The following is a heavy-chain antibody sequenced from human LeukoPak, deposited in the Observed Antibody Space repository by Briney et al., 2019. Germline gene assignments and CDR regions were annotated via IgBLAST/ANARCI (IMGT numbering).Heavy chain of an antibody. CDR1: GGSISSYY. J-gene: IGHJ6*03. D-gene: IGHD1-26*01. Sequence: SETLSLTCTVSGGSISSYYWSWIRQPAGKGLEWIGRIYTSGSTNYNPSLKSRVTMSVDTSKNQFSLKLSSVTAADTAVYYCARDLRSGSYWSPFYYYYMDVWGKGTTVTVSS. CDR2: IYTSGST. V-gene: IGHV4-4*07. CDR3: ARDLRSGSYWSPFYYYYMDV.